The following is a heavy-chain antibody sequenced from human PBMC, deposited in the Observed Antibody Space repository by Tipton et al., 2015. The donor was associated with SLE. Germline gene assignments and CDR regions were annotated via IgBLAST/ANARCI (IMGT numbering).Heavy chain of an antibody. J-gene: IGHJ4*02. CDR3: ATGNLWTKSLSDPIFDL. CDR1: GFRFADYGFF. V-gene: IGHV1-2*02. D-gene: IGHD3/OR15-3a*01. Sequence: QSGPEVKNPGASVKLSCTASGFRFADYGFFVHWLRRAPGQGPEWMGWVDPYGHRIKYADLFRGRVTMSRDTPNSAIHMELSNLTSDDTAIYYCATGNLWTKSLSDPIFDLWGQGTRVTVSS. CDR2: VDPYGHRI.